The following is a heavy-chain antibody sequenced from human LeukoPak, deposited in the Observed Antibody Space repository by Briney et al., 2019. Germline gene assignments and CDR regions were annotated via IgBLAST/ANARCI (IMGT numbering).Heavy chain of an antibody. CDR3: ARLDIVVVPAATPYYCYYMDV. Sequence: ASVKVSCKASGYTFTSYGISWVRQAPGQGLEWMGWISAYNGNTNYAQKLQGRVTMTTDTSTSTAYMELRSLRSDDTAVYYCARLDIVVVPAATPYYCYYMDVWGKGTTVTVSS. CDR1: GYTFTSYG. J-gene: IGHJ6*03. D-gene: IGHD2-2*03. V-gene: IGHV1-18*01. CDR2: ISAYNGNT.